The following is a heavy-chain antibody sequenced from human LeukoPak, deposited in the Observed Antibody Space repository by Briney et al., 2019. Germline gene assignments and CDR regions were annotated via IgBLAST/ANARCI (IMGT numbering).Heavy chain of an antibody. J-gene: IGHJ4*02. D-gene: IGHD2-2*01. Sequence: GRSLRLSCAASGFTFGSYGMHWVRQAPGKGLEWVAVISYDGSNKYYADSVKGRFTISRDNSKNTLYLQMNSLRAEDAAVYYCARDSRQAFDYWGQGTLVTVSS. CDR2: ISYDGSNK. CDR1: GFTFGSYG. V-gene: IGHV3-30*03. CDR3: ARDSRQAFDY.